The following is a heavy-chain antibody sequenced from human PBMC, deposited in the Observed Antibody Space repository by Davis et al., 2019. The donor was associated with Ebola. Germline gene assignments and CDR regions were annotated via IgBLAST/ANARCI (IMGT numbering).Heavy chain of an antibody. CDR3: MTGGQSGTT. Sequence: GESLKISCAASGFTLNNCGMNWVRQAPGKGLEWVSGINSGGTFYADSVKGRFTIARDNSQNSQYLQMNTLRVEDTALYYCMTGGQSGTTWGQGIRVIVSS. CDR2: INSGGT. V-gene: IGHV3-20*04. J-gene: IGHJ4*02. CDR1: GFTLNNCG. D-gene: IGHD1-7*01.